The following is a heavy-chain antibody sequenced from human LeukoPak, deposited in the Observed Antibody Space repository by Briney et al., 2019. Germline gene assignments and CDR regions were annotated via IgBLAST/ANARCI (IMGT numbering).Heavy chain of an antibody. CDR1: GGSFSGYY. J-gene: IGHJ4*02. CDR3: ASVYDSSGYYPF. CDR2: INHSGST. Sequence: SETLSLTCAVYGGSFSGYYWSWIRQPPGKGLEWIGEINHSGSTNYNPSLKSRVTISVDTSKTQFSLKLSSVTAADTAVYYCASVYDSSGYYPFWGQGTLVTVSS. D-gene: IGHD3-22*01. V-gene: IGHV4-34*01.